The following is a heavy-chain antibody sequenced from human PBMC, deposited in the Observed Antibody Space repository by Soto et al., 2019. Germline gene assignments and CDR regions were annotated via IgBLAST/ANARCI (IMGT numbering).Heavy chain of an antibody. J-gene: IGHJ6*02. Sequence: GESLKISCKGSGYSFTSYWIGWVRQMPGKGLEWMGIIYPGDSDTRYSPSFQGQVTISADKSISTAYLQWSSLKASDTAMYYCASSGYDTDYYYYYGMDVWGQGTTVTVSS. CDR3: ASSGYDTDYYYYYGMDV. V-gene: IGHV5-51*01. CDR2: IYPGDSDT. D-gene: IGHD5-12*01. CDR1: GYSFTSYW.